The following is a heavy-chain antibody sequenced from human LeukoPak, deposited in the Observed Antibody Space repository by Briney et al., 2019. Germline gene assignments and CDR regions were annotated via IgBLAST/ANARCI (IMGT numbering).Heavy chain of an antibody. CDR3: ATQTSSEAFEI. V-gene: IGHV3-7*05. CDR1: GFAFRTYW. Sequence: GGSLRLSCVASGFAFRTYWMSWVRQAPGKGLDWVANIKPDGSDKKFVDSVKGRFAISRDNATKSLYLQMNSLRVEDTAVYYCATQTSSEAFEIWGQGTMVTVSS. J-gene: IGHJ3*02. D-gene: IGHD2-2*01. CDR2: IKPDGSDK.